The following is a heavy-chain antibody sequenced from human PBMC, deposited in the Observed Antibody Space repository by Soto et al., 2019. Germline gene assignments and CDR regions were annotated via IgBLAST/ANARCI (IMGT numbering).Heavy chain of an antibody. CDR3: ARSFNWNYGINWFDP. Sequence: SVNVSCKSSGGTFSSYAISWVRQAPGQGLEWMGGIIPIFGTANYAQKFQGRVTITADKSTSTAYMELSGLRSEDTAVYYCARSFNWNYGINWFDPWGQGTLVTVSS. J-gene: IGHJ5*02. CDR2: IIPIFGTA. V-gene: IGHV1-69*06. CDR1: GGTFSSYA. D-gene: IGHD1-7*01.